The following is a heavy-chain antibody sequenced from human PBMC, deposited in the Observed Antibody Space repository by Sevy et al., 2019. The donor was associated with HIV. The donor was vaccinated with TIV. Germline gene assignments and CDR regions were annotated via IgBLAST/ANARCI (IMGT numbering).Heavy chain of an antibody. CDR3: AAGPEIALWSPPVGH. V-gene: IGHV1-46*01. CDR1: GLTFTSYY. CDR2: MNPGGGGT. J-gene: IGHJ4*02. Sequence: ASVKVSCKASGLTFTSYYMHWVRQAPGQGHEWMGMMNPGGGGTSYAQKFQGRVTMTRDTSTSTVLMELSSLRSEDTAVYYCAAGPEIALWSPPVGHWGQGTLVTVSS. D-gene: IGHD5-18*01.